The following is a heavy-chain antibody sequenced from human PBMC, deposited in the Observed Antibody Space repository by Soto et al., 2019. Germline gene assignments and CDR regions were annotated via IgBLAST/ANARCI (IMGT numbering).Heavy chain of an antibody. J-gene: IGHJ4*02. CDR2: IYYSGST. V-gene: IGHV4-39*01. Sequence: QLQLQESGPGLVKPSETLSLTCTVSGGSISSSSYYWGWIRQPPGKGLEWIGSIYYSGSTYYNPSLKSRVTISVDTSKNQYSLKLSSVTAADTAVYYCARLLTVTIDYWGQGTLVTVSS. CDR3: ARLLTVTIDY. CDR1: GGSISSSSYY. D-gene: IGHD4-17*01.